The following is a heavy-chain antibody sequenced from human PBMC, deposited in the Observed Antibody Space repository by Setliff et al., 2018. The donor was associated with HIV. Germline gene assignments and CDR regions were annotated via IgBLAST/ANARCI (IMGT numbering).Heavy chain of an antibody. CDR1: GFTFSSYS. Sequence: GGSLRLSCAASGFTFSSYSMHWVRQAPGKGLEWVAVISYDGSHKYYADSVKGRFTISRDNSENTLYLQMNSLRVEDTAVYFCAAQGVLWGQGTQVTVSS. J-gene: IGHJ4*02. CDR3: AAQGVL. V-gene: IGHV3-30*03. CDR2: ISYDGSHK.